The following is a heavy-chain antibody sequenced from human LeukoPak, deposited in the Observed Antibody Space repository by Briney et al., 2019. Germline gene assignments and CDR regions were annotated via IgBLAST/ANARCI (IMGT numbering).Heavy chain of an antibody. CDR3: AKYSCSTNCPSGAYYI. V-gene: IGHV3-53*01. J-gene: IGHJ3*02. D-gene: IGHD2-2*01. CDR2: IYSGGRT. CDR1: GFTVSSNY. Sequence: GGSLRLSCAASGFTVSSNYMSWVRQAPGKGLEWVSVIYSGGRTYYADSVKGRFTISRDNSKNTLYLQMNSLRAEDTAVYYCAKYSCSTNCPSGAYYIWGHRTMVTSSS.